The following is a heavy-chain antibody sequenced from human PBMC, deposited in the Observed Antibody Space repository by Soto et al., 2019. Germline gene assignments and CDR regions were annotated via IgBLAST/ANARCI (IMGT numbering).Heavy chain of an antibody. CDR3: ARDHGGPTEN. CDR2: IIPVVDIA. J-gene: IGHJ4*02. Sequence: QVHLVQSGAEVKQPGSSVKVSCKASGGTFSSYTINWVRQAPGQGLEWMGRIIPVVDIANYAQKFQGRVTITADKSTSTAYMELSSLRSADTAVYYCARDHGGPTENWGQGTLVTVSS. V-gene: IGHV1-69*08. CDR1: GGTFSSYT.